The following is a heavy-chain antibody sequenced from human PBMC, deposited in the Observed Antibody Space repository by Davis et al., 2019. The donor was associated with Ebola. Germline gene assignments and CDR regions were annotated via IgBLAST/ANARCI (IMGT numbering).Heavy chain of an antibody. D-gene: IGHD1-26*01. CDR1: GGSISSSSYY. V-gene: IGHV4-39*07. CDR3: ARGGEWELSYYFDY. Sequence: MPSETLSLTCTVPGGSISSSSYYWGWIRQPPGKGLEWIGSIYYSGSTYYNPSLKSRVTISVDTSKNQFSLKLSSVTAADTAVYYCARGGEWELSYYFDYWGQGTLVTVSS. J-gene: IGHJ4*02. CDR2: IYYSGST.